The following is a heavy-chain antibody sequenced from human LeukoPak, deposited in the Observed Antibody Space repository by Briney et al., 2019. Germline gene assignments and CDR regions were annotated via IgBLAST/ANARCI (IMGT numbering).Heavy chain of an antibody. V-gene: IGHV3-23*01. Sequence: GGSLRLSCAASGFTFSRYAMTWVRQAPGRGLEWVSATTGSGRTTYYADSVMGRFTISRDNSKNTLYLQMNSLRAEDTAVYYCAKLQSDGLRTYYGMDVWGQGTTVTVSS. CDR1: GFTFSRYA. CDR2: TTGSGRTT. CDR3: AKLQSDGLRTYYGMDV. D-gene: IGHD4-17*01. J-gene: IGHJ6*02.